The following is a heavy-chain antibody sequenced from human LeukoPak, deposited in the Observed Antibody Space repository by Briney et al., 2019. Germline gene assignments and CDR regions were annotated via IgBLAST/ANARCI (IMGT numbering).Heavy chain of an antibody. CDR2: INHSGST. CDR3: RYSGWSRVDAFDI. Sequence: SETLSLTCVVYGGSFSGYYWSWIRQPPGKGLEWIGEINHSGSTNYNPSLKSRVTISVDTSKNQFSLKLSSVTAADTAVYYCRYSGWSRVDAFDIWGQGTMVTVSS. CDR1: GGSFSGYY. D-gene: IGHD6-19*01. V-gene: IGHV4-34*01. J-gene: IGHJ3*02.